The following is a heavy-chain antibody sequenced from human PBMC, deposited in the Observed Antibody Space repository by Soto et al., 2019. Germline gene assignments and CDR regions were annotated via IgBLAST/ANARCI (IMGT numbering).Heavy chain of an antibody. D-gene: IGHD6-13*01. V-gene: IGHV4-30-4*02. J-gene: IGHJ5*02. CDR3: ARGPGIAAPKGRREKRDWFDP. Sequence: SETLSLTCTVSGGSIISGDYYWIWIRQPPGTGLEWIGYIYYSGSTYYNPSLKSRVTISVDTSKNQFSLKLSSVTAADTAVYYCARGPGIAAPKGRREKRDWFDPWGQGTLVTVSS. CDR2: IYYSGST. CDR1: GGSIISGDYY.